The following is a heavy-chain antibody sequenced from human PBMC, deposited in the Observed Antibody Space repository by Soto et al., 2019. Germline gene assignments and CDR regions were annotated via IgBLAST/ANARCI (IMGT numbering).Heavy chain of an antibody. CDR2: LSASGATT. V-gene: IGHV3-23*01. CDR1: GFTFSTYA. CDR3: ATGVSGSQYYYYGMDA. D-gene: IGHD1-26*01. J-gene: IGHJ6*02. Sequence: EVQLLESGGGLVQPGGSLRLSCAASGFTFSTYAMTWVHQAPGKGLKWVSALSASGATTYHADSVKGRFTISRDNSEKTLYLQMNSLRAEDTAVYYCATGVSGSQYYYYGMDAWGQGTTVTVSS.